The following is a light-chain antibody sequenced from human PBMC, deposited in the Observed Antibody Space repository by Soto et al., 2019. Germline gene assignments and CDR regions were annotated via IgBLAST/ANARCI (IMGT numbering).Light chain of an antibody. V-gene: IGLV1-51*02. CDR3: GTWDSSLSAAV. CDR1: NSNIGNNY. Sequence: QSVLMQPPSVSAAPGQKVTISCSGSNSNIGNNYVSWYQQLPGTAPKLLIYENNKRPSGIPDRFSGSKSGTSGTLGITGLQTGDEADYFCGTWDSSLSAAVFGGGTQLTVL. CDR2: ENN. J-gene: IGLJ7*01.